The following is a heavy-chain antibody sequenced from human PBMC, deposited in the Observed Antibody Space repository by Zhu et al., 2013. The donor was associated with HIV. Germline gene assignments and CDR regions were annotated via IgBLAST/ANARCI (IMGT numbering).Heavy chain of an antibody. V-gene: IGHV1-2*02. D-gene: IGHD4-17*01. CDR2: INPKNGGT. CDR3: ARDPSTRYYTDV. CDR1: GYRFTAYY. J-gene: IGHJ6*03. Sequence: LQSGTEMKRPGASVKVSCKPSGYRFTAYYIHWVRLAPGKGIQWMGWINPKNGGTKLAQTFRDRIFVTRDTSINTIYMELKSLTSDDTAVYYCARDPSTRYYTDVWGQRDHGHRLL.